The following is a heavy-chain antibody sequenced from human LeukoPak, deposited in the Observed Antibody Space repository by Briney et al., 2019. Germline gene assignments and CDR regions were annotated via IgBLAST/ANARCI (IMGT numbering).Heavy chain of an antibody. CDR2: IKQDGSQI. V-gene: IGHV3-7*01. Sequence: AGGSLRLSCATSGFTFSSCWMSWVRRAPGKGLEWVANIKQDGSQIFYVDSVKGRFTISRDTAKNSLSLQMNSLRAEDTAVYYCAREYCSGTSCYGYFDYWGQGTLVTVSS. J-gene: IGHJ4*02. CDR3: AREYCSGTSCYGYFDY. D-gene: IGHD2-2*01. CDR1: GFTFSSCW.